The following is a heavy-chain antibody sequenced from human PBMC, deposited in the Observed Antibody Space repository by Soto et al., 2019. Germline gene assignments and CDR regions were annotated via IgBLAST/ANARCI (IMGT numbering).Heavy chain of an antibody. CDR3: ARDRYDSSGYYYGRAFDI. J-gene: IGHJ3*02. V-gene: IGHV3-21*01. CDR2: ISSSSSYI. Sequence: PGGSLRLSCAASGFTFSIYSMNWVRQAPGKGLEWVSSISSSSSYIYYADSVKGRFTISRDNAKNSLYLQMNSLRAEDTAVYYCARDRYDSSGYYYGRAFDIWGQGTMVTVSS. CDR1: GFTFSIYS. D-gene: IGHD3-22*01.